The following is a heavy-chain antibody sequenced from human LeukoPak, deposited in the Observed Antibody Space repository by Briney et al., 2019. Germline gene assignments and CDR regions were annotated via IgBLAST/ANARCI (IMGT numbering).Heavy chain of an antibody. CDR2: IYPDDPDT. J-gene: IGHJ6*02. Sequence: GESLKISCKASGYSFSDYWIGWVRQMPGKGLEWMGMIYPDDPDTRYSPSFQGQVTISADKSINTAFLQWSSLEASDTAMYYCAKSARGYCSSCSCFGYYGMDVWGQGTTVTVS. CDR1: GYSFSDYW. D-gene: IGHD2-2*01. CDR3: AKSARGYCSSCSCFGYYGMDV. V-gene: IGHV5-51*01.